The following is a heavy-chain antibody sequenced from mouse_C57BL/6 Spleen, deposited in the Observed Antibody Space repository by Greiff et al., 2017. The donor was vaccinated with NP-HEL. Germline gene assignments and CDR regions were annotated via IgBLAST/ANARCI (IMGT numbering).Heavy chain of an antibody. CDR2: IDPEDGET. D-gene: IGHD1-1*01. Sequence: VQLKESGAELVKPGASVKLSCTASGFNIKDYYMHWVKQRTEQGLEWIGRIDPEDGETKYAQKFQGKATITADTSSNTAYLQLSSLTSEDTAVYYCATPPTVPFAYWGQGTLVTVSA. J-gene: IGHJ3*01. CDR3: ATPPTVPFAY. V-gene: IGHV14-2*01. CDR1: GFNIKDYY.